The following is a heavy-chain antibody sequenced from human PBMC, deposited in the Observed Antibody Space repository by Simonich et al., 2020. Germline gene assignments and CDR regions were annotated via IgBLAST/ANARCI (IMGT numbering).Heavy chain of an antibody. V-gene: IGHV1-2*02. Sequence: QVQLVQSGAEVKKPGAAVKVSCKASGYTFTGYYMHWVRQAPGQGLEWMGWINPNSGDTNYAQKFQGRVTMTSDTSISTAYMELSRLRSDDTAVYYCARGALTGDYYYMDVWGKGTTVTVSS. CDR1: GYTFTGYY. J-gene: IGHJ6*03. D-gene: IGHD7-27*01. CDR2: INPNSGDT. CDR3: ARGALTGDYYYMDV.